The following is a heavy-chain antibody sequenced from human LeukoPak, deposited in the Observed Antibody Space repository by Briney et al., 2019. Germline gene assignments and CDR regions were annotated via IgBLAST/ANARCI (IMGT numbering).Heavy chain of an antibody. CDR2: IYTSGST. V-gene: IGHV4-61*02. Sequence: SETLSLTCTVSGGSISSGSYYWSWIRQPAGKGLEWIGRIYTSGSTNYNPSLKSRVTISVDTSKNQFSLKLSSVTAADTAVYYCARGDDVLTGAFDYWGQGTLVTVSS. D-gene: IGHD1-20*01. J-gene: IGHJ4*02. CDR3: ARGDDVLTGAFDY. CDR1: GGSISSGSYY.